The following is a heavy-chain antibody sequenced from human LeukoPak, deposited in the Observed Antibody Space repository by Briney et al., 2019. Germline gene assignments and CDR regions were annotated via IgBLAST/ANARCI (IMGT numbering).Heavy chain of an antibody. CDR2: IHRAGRT. Sequence: SETLSLTCAVSGVSISSSEWWIWVRQPPGQGLEWIGEIHRAGRTRYNPSLKSRVTISMDYSKNQFSLKLTSVTAADTAIYYCGKTDIYFNPIDYWGPGSLVTVSS. CDR3: GKTDIYFNPIDY. D-gene: IGHD3-9*01. V-gene: IGHV4-4*02. J-gene: IGHJ4*02. CDR1: GVSISSSEW.